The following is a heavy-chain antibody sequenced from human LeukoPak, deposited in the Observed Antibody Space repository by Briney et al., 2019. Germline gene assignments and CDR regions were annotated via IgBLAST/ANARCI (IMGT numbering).Heavy chain of an antibody. Sequence: GGSLRLSCAASGFTFSSYAMSWVRQAPGEGLEWVSYISSSGSTKYSADPVKGRFTISRDNAKNSLFLQMKSLRAEDTAVYYCARDLIAGSGSSDFWGQGTLVAVSS. CDR2: ISSSGSTK. D-gene: IGHD3-10*01. J-gene: IGHJ4*02. V-gene: IGHV3-48*04. CDR3: ARDLIAGSGSSDF. CDR1: GFTFSSYA.